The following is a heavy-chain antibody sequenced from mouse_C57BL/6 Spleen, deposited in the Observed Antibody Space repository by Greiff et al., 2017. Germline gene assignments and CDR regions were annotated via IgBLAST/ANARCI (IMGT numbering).Heavy chain of an antibody. Sequence: QVQLQQPGAELVKPGASVKLSCKASGYTFTSYWMHWVKQRPGQGLEWIGMIHPNSGSTNYNEKFKSKDTLTVDKSSSTAYMQLSGLTSEDSAVYYGARGGYGGGYDWYFDVWGTGTTVTVSS. D-gene: IGHD2-2*01. CDR2: IHPNSGST. J-gene: IGHJ1*03. CDR3: ARGGYGGGYDWYFDV. V-gene: IGHV1-64*01. CDR1: GYTFTSYW.